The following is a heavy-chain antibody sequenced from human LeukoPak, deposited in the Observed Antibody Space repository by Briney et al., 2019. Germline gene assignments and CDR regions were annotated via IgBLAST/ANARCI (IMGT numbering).Heavy chain of an antibody. V-gene: IGHV3-23*01. CDR2: ITLTGSRT. CDR3: AKGKAEAYPYNFDN. J-gene: IGHJ4*02. Sequence: GGSLRLSCAASGFSFISYAMSWVRQAAGKGLEWVATITLTGSRTYFPDSVKGRFTLSRDNSKSMLYLQMNSLRAEDTALYYCAKGKAEAYPYNFDNWGQGILVTVSS. CDR1: GFSFISYA. D-gene: IGHD1-1*01.